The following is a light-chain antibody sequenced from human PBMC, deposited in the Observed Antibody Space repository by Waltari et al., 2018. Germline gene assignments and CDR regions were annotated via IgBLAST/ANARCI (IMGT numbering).Light chain of an antibody. CDR2: GTS. CDR3: QQLNGYPQLT. J-gene: IGKJ4*01. CDR1: QGTNNY. Sequence: DIQLTQSPSLLSAFVGDRVTIPCRASQGTNNYLAWYQQKPGKAPKLLIFGTSTLKRGVPSRFSGSGSGTEFTLTISSLQAEDFATYYCQQLNGYPQLTFGGGTTVES. V-gene: IGKV1-9*01.